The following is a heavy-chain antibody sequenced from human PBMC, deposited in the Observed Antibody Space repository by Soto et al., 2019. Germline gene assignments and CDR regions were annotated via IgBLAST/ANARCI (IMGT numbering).Heavy chain of an antibody. CDR2: ITGTDNT. CDR3: AKVPWGSSRTGGFDY. D-gene: IGHD6-6*01. V-gene: IGHV3-23*01. CDR1: GFTFTHYA. Sequence: EVQLLESGGDLVQPGGSLRLSCVVSGFTFTHYAMNWVRQAPGKGLEWVSAITGTDNTYYADSVQGRFTISRGSFESTIYLQMNSLKAEDTAVYYCAKVPWGSSRTGGFDYWGQGTLVTVSS. J-gene: IGHJ4*02.